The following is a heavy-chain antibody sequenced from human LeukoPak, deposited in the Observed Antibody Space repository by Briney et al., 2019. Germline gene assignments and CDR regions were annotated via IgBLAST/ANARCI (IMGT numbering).Heavy chain of an antibody. CDR3: ARDLGGVGACGS. J-gene: IGHJ5*02. V-gene: IGHV1-18*01. CDR2: ISAYYGNT. CDR1: GYTFTSYG. D-gene: IGHD1-26*01. Sequence: ASVTVSRKASGYTFTSYGIQWVRQPPPQGLEWVGWISAYYGNTNHAQKFQGRITMTTATSTSTAYMEPRSLRSDDTAVYYCARDLGGVGACGSWGQGALVTVSS.